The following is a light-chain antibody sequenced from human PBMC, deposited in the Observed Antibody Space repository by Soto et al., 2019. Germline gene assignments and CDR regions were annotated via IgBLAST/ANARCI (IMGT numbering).Light chain of an antibody. CDR3: ATWDSSLIAGV. V-gene: IGLV1-51*01. CDR1: SSNIGNNF. Sequence: QSVLTQPPSVSAAPGQTVTISCSGSSSNIGNNFVSWYQHLPGTAPKLLIYDNNKRPSGIPDRLSGTKSGTSATLGITGLQTGDEAHYYCATWDSSLIAGVFGGGTKLTVL. J-gene: IGLJ2*01. CDR2: DNN.